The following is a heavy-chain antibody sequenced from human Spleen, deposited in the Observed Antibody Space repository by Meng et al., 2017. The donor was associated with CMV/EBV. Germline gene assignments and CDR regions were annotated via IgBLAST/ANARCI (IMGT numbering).Heavy chain of an antibody. J-gene: IGHJ4*02. Sequence: ASVKVSCKASGYTFTSYYMHWVRQAPGQGLEWMGIINPSGGSTSYAQKFQGRVTMTRDTSTSTVYMGLSSLRSEDTAVYYCARDSSSTSRNPQGPDYWGQGTLVTVSS. CDR1: GYTFTSYY. D-gene: IGHD2-2*01. CDR2: INPSGGST. CDR3: ARDSSSTSRNPQGPDY. V-gene: IGHV1-46*01.